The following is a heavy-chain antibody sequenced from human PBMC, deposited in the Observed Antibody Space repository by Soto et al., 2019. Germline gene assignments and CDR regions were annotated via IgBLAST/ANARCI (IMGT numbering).Heavy chain of an antibody. CDR2: INPKSGGT. CDR3: ARGHSTDCSNGVCSLFYNHEMDV. D-gene: IGHD2-8*01. Sequence: ASVKVSCKASGYSFTDYHIHWVRQAPGQGLGWLGRINPKSGGTSTAQKFQGWVTMTRDRSISTVYMELTRLRSDDTAVYFCARGHSTDCSNGVCSLFYNHEMDVWGQGTTVTVSS. V-gene: IGHV1-2*04. CDR1: GYSFTDYH. J-gene: IGHJ6*02.